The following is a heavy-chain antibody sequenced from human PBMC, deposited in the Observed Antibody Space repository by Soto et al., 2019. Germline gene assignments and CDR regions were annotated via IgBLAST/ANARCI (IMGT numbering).Heavy chain of an antibody. CDR1: GYTFTSYD. CDR2: MNPNSGNT. CDR3: ARVPLLVAARRRSWFDP. Sequence: ASVKVSCKASGYTFTSYDINWVRQATGQGLEWMGWMNPNSGNTGYAQKFQGRVTMTRNTSISTACMELSSLRSEDTAVYYCARVPLLVAARRRSWFDPWGQGTLVTVSS. V-gene: IGHV1-8*01. D-gene: IGHD6-6*01. J-gene: IGHJ5*02.